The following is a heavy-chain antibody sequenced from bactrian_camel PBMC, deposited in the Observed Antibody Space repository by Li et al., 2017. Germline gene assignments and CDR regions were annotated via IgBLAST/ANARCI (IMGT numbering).Heavy chain of an antibody. CDR2: QNIRGGRS. CDR3: AAERRGGIWYQQDVWDF. Sequence: VQLVESGGGLVQPGESLRLSCATSLSPVNKYHINWVRQAPGKGLEWVSGQNIRGGRSYYSDSVKGRFIISKDRAQATLYLQMYNLTSEDAAMYYCAAERRGGIWYQQDVWDFRGQGTQVTVS. J-gene: IGHJ4*01. V-gene: IGHV3S40*01. D-gene: IGHD6*01. CDR1: LSPVNKYH.